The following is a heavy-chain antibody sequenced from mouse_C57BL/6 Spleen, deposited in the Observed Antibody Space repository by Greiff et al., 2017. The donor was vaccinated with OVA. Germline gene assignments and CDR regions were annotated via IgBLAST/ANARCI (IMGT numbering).Heavy chain of an antibody. CDR2: INPGSGGT. J-gene: IGHJ2*01. V-gene: IGHV1-54*01. CDR1: GYAFTNYL. CDR3: ARCPLNYDYDGGY. D-gene: IGHD2-4*01. Sequence: QVQLQQSGAELVRPGTSVKVSCKASGYAFTNYLIEWVKQRPGQGLEWIGVINPGSGGTNYNEKFKGKATLTADKSSSTAYMQLSSLTSEDSAVYCCARCPLNYDYDGGYWGQGTTLTVSS.